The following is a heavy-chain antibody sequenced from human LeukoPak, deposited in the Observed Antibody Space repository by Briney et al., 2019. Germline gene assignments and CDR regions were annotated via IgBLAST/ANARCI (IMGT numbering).Heavy chain of an antibody. CDR3: AKDSRYSSSWPSLPFDY. CDR1: GFTFSSYG. CDR2: ISYDGSNK. J-gene: IGHJ4*02. D-gene: IGHD6-13*01. V-gene: IGHV3-30*18. Sequence: GGSLRLSCAASGFTFSSYGMHWVRQAPGKGLEWVAVISYDGSNKYYADSVKGRFTISRDNSKNTLYLQMNSLRAEDTAVYYCAKDSRYSSSWPSLPFDYWGQGTLVTVSS.